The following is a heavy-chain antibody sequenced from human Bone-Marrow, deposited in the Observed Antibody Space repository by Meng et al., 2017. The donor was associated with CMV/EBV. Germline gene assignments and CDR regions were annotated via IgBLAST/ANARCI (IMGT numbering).Heavy chain of an antibody. V-gene: IGHV1-18*01. CDR3: ARGENSYSGSEYFHL. CDR1: GYVSTSYG. CDR2: ISVDNGNT. Sequence: ASVKVSCKAAGYVSTSYGITWVRQAPGQGLEWMGWISVDNGNTNYARRFQGRVAMTTDTSTTTAYMELRSLRSDDTAVYYCARGENSYSGSEYFHLRGQGSLVTVSS. J-gene: IGHJ1*01. D-gene: IGHD2-21*02.